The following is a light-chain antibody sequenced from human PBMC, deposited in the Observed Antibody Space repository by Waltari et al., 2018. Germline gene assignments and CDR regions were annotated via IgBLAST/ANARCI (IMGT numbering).Light chain of an antibody. Sequence: VLTQSPGTLSLSPGETATLSCRASQSISQYLVWYQQRPGHAPRLLIYAASTRATGVPDRFSGSGYGTDFTLTISRLEPEDFAVYYCQNHERLPATFGQGTKVEIK. CDR1: QSISQY. CDR2: AAS. V-gene: IGKV3-20*01. J-gene: IGKJ1*01. CDR3: QNHERLPAT.